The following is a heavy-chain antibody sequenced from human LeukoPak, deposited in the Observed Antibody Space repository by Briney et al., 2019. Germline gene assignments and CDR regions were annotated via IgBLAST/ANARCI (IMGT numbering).Heavy chain of an antibody. CDR3: ATDRSLSYFDY. CDR1: GLTFNNYG. Sequence: GTSLRLSCAASGLTFNNYGMHWVRQAPGKGLEWVSIIYYDGRDKYCADSVKGRFTLSRDNSKNTLYLQMNSLRDEDTAVYYCATDRSLSYFDYWGQGTLVTVSS. V-gene: IGHV3-33*01. J-gene: IGHJ4*02. CDR2: IYYDGRDK.